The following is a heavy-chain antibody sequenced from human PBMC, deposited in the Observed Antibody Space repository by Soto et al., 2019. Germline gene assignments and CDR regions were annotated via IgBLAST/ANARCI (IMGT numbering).Heavy chain of an antibody. CDR2: VSAGGDMT. Sequence: DVQLLESGGHLVQPGGSLRLSCAASGFTFRSYAMSWVRQAPGKGLEWVSSVSAGGDMTYYSDSVKGRFTISRDNSNNALFLQMNSLRIEDTALYYCARGDRGGSGSPASYYYSGLDVWGQGATVTVS. CDR1: GFTFRSYA. J-gene: IGHJ6*02. D-gene: IGHD3-10*01. CDR3: ARGDRGGSGSPASYYYSGLDV. V-gene: IGHV3-23*01.